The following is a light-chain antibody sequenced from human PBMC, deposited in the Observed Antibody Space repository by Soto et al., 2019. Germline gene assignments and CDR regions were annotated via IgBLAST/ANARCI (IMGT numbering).Light chain of an antibody. CDR1: PSVSSSF. J-gene: IGKJ4*01. CDR2: GAS. CDR3: QQYGSSPPLP. V-gene: IGKV3-20*01. Sequence: EFVLTQSPGPLSLSPGERATLSCRASPSVSSSFLAWYQQKPGQAPRLLIYGASTRATGIPDRFSGSGSGTDFILTISSLEPEDFSVYYCQQYGSSPPLPFGGGTKVEI.